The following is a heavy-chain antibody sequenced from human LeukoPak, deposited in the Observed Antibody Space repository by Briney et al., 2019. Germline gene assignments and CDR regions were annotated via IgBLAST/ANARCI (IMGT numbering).Heavy chain of an antibody. CDR1: GFTFDDYA. CDR2: ISWNSGSI. Sequence: PGGSLRLSCAASGFTFDDYAMHWVRQAPGKGLEWVSGISWNSGSIGYADSVKGRFTISRDNAKNSLYLQMNSLRAEDMALYYCAKSSNYDFWSGYYGYWGQGTLVTVSS. D-gene: IGHD3-3*01. J-gene: IGHJ4*02. V-gene: IGHV3-9*03. CDR3: AKSSNYDFWSGYYGY.